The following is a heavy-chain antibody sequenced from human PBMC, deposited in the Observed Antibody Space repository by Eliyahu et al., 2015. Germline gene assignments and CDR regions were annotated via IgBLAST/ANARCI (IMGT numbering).Heavy chain of an antibody. Sequence: EVQLLESGGGLVQPGGSLRLSCAAXGFTFXSXAXSWVRQAPGKGLGWXSAISGSGGSTYYADSVKGRFTISRDNSKNTLYLQMNSLRAEDTAVYYCAKVLPSIAARHYYYYGMDVWGQGTTVTVSS. J-gene: IGHJ6*02. D-gene: IGHD6-6*01. CDR2: ISGSGGST. CDR3: AKVLPSIAARHYYYYGMDV. V-gene: IGHV3-23*01. CDR1: GFTFXSXA.